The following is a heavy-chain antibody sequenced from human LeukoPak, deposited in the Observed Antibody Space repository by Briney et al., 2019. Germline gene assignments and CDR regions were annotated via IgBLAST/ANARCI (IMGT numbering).Heavy chain of an antibody. V-gene: IGHV4-59*01. CDR1: GGSISSYY. Sequence: SETLSLTCTVPGGSISSYYWSWIRQPPGKGLEWIGNIYYSGSTNYNPSLKSRVTISVDTSKNQFSLKLSSVTPADTAVYYCARGLRWSDNWGQGTLVTVSS. D-gene: IGHD4-23*01. CDR3: ARGLRWSDN. J-gene: IGHJ4*02. CDR2: IYYSGST.